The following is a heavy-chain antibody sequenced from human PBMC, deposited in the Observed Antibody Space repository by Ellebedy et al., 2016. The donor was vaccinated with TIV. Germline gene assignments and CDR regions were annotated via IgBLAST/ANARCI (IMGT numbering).Heavy chain of an antibody. CDR2: IYYSGST. J-gene: IGHJ6*02. Sequence: MPSETLSLTCTVSGGSISSSSYYWGWIRQPPGKGLEWIGSIYYSGSTYYNPSLKSRVTISVDTSKNQFSLKLSSVTAADTAVYYCARRLKGGGSYGMDVWGQGTLVTVSS. V-gene: IGHV4-39*01. CDR1: GGSISSSSYY. D-gene: IGHD1-26*01. CDR3: ARRLKGGGSYGMDV.